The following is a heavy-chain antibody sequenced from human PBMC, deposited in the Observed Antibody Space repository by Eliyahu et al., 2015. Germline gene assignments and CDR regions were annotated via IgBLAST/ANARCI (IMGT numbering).Heavy chain of an antibody. CDR1: GFTFSSYG. CDR2: ISYDGSNK. J-gene: IGHJ4*02. CDR3: AKLRTDSSSY. D-gene: IGHD6-13*01. V-gene: IGHV3-30*18. Sequence: QVQLVESGGGVVQPGRSLRLSCAASGFTFSSYGMHWVRQAPGKGLEWVAVISYDGSNKYYADSVKGRFTISRDNSKNTLYLQMNSLRAEDTAVYYCAKLRTDSSSYWGQGTLVTVSS.